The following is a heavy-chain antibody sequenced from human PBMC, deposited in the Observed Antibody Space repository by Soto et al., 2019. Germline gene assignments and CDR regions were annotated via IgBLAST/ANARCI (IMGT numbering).Heavy chain of an antibody. J-gene: IGHJ6*02. CDR3: ARAGRFLEWFSYLDYYGVDV. D-gene: IGHD3-3*01. CDR1: GYTFTSYG. V-gene: IGHV1-18*01. Sequence: ASVKVSCKASGYTFTSYGISWVRQAPGQGLEWMGWISAYNGNTNYAQKLQGRVTMTTDTSTSTAYMELRSLRSDDTAVYYCARAGRFLEWFSYLDYYGVDVWGQGTTVTVSS. CDR2: ISAYNGNT.